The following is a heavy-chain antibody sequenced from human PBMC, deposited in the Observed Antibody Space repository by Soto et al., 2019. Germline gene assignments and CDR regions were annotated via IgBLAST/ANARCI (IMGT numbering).Heavy chain of an antibody. Sequence: HPGGSLRLSCAASGFTFRSYTMHWVRQAPGKGLEWVSAISGSGASTYHADSVKGRFTISRDNSENTLYLQMNSLRGEDTAVYYCAKDLSGGDCPWGQGTLVTVSS. CDR2: ISGSGAST. J-gene: IGHJ5*02. V-gene: IGHV3-23*01. D-gene: IGHD2-21*02. CDR3: AKDLSGGDCP. CDR1: GFTFRSYT.